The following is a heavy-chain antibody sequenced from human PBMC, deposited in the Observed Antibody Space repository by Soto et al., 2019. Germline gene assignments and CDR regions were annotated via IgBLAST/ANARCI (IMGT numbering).Heavy chain of an antibody. CDR2: INHSGST. D-gene: IGHD2-15*01. J-gene: IGHJ5*02. CDR1: GVSFSGCY. Sequence: SDTLSLSCAVYGVSFSGCYWSWIRHPPGKGLEWIGEINHSGSTNYNPSLKSRVTISVDTSKNQFSLKLSSVTAADTAVYFFSRARNDNIVVVVAATVPPRFDPWGQGTLVTVS. CDR3: SRARNDNIVVVVAATVPPRFDP. V-gene: IGHV4-34*01.